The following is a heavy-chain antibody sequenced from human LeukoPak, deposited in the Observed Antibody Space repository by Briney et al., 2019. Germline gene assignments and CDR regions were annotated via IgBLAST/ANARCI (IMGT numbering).Heavy chain of an antibody. CDR2: IYYSGST. V-gene: IGHV4-61*08. CDR3: ARDPTGPQDY. Sequence: SETLSLTCTVSGGSISSGGYYWSWIRQHPGKGLEWIGYIYYSGSTYYNPSLKSRVTISVDTSKNQFSLKVNSVTAADTAVYYCARDPTGPQDYWGQGTLVTVSS. J-gene: IGHJ4*02. D-gene: IGHD1-1*01. CDR1: GGSISSGGYY.